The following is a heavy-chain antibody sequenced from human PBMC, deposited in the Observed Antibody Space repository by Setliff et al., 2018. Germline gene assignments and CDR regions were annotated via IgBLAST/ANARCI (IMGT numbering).Heavy chain of an antibody. CDR1: GGSISSTT. CDR3: ARDDGYNNRWYYY. Sequence: LSLTCSVSGGSISSTTYYWGWIRQAPGKGLEWVSYISSSSSTIYYADSVKGRFTISRDNAKNSLYVQMNSLRAEDTAVYYCARDDGYNNRWYYYWGQGTLVTVSS. CDR2: ISSSSSTI. J-gene: IGHJ4*02. D-gene: IGHD6-13*01. V-gene: IGHV3-11*04.